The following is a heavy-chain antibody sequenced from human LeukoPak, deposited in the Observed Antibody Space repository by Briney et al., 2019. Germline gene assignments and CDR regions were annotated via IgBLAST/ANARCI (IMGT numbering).Heavy chain of an antibody. CDR1: GYTFTSYA. CDR2: INTNTGNL. V-gene: IGHV7-4-1*02. J-gene: IGHJ6*02. Sequence: ASVKVSCKASGYTFTSYAMNWVRQAPGQGLEWMGWINTNTGNLTYAQGFTGRFVFSLDTSVSTAYLQISSLKAEDTAVYYCARERITMIVVVPYGMDVWGQGTTVTVSS. CDR3: ARERITMIVVVPYGMDV. D-gene: IGHD3-22*01.